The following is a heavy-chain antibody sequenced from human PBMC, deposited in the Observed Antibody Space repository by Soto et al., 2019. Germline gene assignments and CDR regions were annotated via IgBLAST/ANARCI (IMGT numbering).Heavy chain of an antibody. CDR1: GFTFSSYA. D-gene: IGHD3-22*01. CDR2: ISYDGSNK. J-gene: IGHJ4*02. V-gene: IGHV3-30-3*01. Sequence: PGGSLRLSCAASGFTFSSYAMHWVRQAPGKGLEWVAVISYDGSNKYYADSVKGRFTISRDNSKNTLYLQMNSLRAEDTAVYYCARDRGNYYDSSGYFDYWGQGTLVTVSS. CDR3: ARDRGNYYDSSGYFDY.